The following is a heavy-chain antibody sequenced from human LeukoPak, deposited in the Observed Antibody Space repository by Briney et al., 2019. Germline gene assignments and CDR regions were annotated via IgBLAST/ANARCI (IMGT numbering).Heavy chain of an antibody. CDR3: ARHGYDILTGYTYYFDY. V-gene: IGHV4-4*09. Sequence: SETLSLTCTVSGGSISSYYWSWIRQPPGKGLEWIGYIYTSGSTNYNPSLKSRVTISVDTSKNQFSLKLSSVTAADTAVYYCARHGYDILTGYTYYFDYWGQGTLVTVSS. CDR1: GGSISSYY. D-gene: IGHD3-9*01. J-gene: IGHJ4*02. CDR2: IYTSGST.